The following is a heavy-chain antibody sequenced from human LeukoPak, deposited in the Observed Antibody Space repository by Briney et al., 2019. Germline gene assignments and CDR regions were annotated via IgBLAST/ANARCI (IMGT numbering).Heavy chain of an antibody. CDR1: GFTFSSYA. V-gene: IGHV3-23*01. CDR2: ISGSGGST. D-gene: IGHD3-9*01. CDR3: ARDYYDILTGKSDPGGDY. Sequence: PGGSLRLSCAASGFTFSSYAMSWVRQAPGKGLEWVSAISGSGGSTYYADSVKGRFTVSRDNSKNTLYLQMNSLRAEDTAVYYCARDYYDILTGKSDPGGDYWGQGTLVTVSS. J-gene: IGHJ4*02.